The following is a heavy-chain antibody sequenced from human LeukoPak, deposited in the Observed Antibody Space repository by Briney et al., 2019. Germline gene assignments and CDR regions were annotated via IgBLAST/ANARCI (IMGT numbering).Heavy chain of an antibody. Sequence: GGSLRLSCAASGFTFTDHWMSWVRQAPGKGLEWVANIKEDGSEKYYVDSVKGRFTISRDNAKKSLYLQMNSLRAEATAVYYCARVYQWFGELSALDYWGQGTLVTVSS. CDR1: GFTFTDHW. V-gene: IGHV3-7*01. D-gene: IGHD3-10*01. J-gene: IGHJ4*02. CDR3: ARVYQWFGELSALDY. CDR2: IKEDGSEK.